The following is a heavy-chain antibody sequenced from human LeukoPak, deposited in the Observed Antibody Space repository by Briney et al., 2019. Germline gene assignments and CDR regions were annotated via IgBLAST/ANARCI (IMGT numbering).Heavy chain of an antibody. V-gene: IGHV4-59*08. CDR1: GASISSNY. D-gene: IGHD6-13*01. CDR2: IYNSENP. J-gene: IGHJ5*02. Sequence: SETLSLTCTVSGASISSNYWSWIRQPPGKGLEWIGRIYNSENPNYNPSLKSRVSISADTSKNQFSLKLTSVTAADTAVYYCASLSPIADLWGQGTLVTVSS. CDR3: ASLSPIADL.